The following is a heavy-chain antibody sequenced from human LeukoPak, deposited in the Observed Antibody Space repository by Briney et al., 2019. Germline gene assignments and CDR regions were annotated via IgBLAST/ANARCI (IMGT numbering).Heavy chain of an antibody. CDR2: IYHSGST. V-gene: IGHV4-30-2*01. J-gene: IGHJ6*02. Sequence: PSQTLSLTCAVSGGSISSGGYSWSWIRQPPGKGLEWIGYIYHSGSTYYNPSLKSRVTISVDRSKNQFSLKLSSVTAADTAVYYCARSTGIAVAGTVYYYYGMDVWGQGALVTVSS. D-gene: IGHD6-19*01. CDR1: GGSISSGGYS. CDR3: ARSTGIAVAGTVYYYYGMDV.